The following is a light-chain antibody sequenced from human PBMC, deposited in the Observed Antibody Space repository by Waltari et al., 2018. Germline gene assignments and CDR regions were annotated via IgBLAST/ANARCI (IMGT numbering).Light chain of an antibody. CDR2: AAS. Sequence: DIQMTQSPSSVSASVGDRVTITCRASQDVSTWLAWYQQKPGKAPQLLIYAASRLQSGGPSRFSGSGSGTDFTLTISTLQPEDFATYYCQQANTFPYTFGQGTKLEI. CDR1: QDVSTW. J-gene: IGKJ2*01. V-gene: IGKV1-12*01. CDR3: QQANTFPYT.